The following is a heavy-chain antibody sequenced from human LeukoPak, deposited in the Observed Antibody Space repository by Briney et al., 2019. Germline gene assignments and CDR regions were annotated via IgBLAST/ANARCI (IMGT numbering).Heavy chain of an antibody. Sequence: PSETLSLTCAVYGGSFSGYYWSWIRQPPGKGLEWIGEINHSGSTNYNPSLKSRVTISVDTSKNQFSLKLSSVTAADTAVYYCARTNLGYCSSTSCYTGFDYWGQGTLVTVSS. CDR3: ARTNLGYCSSTSCYTGFDY. V-gene: IGHV4-34*01. CDR2: INHSGST. CDR1: GGSFSGYY. J-gene: IGHJ4*02. D-gene: IGHD2-2*02.